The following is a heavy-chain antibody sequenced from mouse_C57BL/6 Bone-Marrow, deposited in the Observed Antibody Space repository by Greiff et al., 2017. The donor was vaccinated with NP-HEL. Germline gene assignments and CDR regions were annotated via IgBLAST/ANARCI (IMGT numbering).Heavy chain of an antibody. CDR2: IHPNSGST. CDR3: ARWNGSSFYWYFDV. J-gene: IGHJ1*03. V-gene: IGHV1-64*01. D-gene: IGHD1-1*01. CDR1: GYTFTSYW. Sequence: QVQLQQPGAELVKPGASVKLSCKASGYTFTSYWMHWVKQRPGQGLEWIGMIHPNSGSTNYNEKFKSKATLTVDKSSSTAYMQRSSLTSEDSAFYYCARWNGSSFYWYFDVWGTGTTVTVSS.